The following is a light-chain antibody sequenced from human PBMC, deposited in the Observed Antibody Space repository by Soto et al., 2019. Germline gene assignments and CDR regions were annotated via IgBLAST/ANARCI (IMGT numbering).Light chain of an antibody. Sequence: IQLTQSPSSLSASVGDRVTITCRASQDIAIYLAWYQQKPGEAPKLLIYAASTLYGGVPSRFSGSGSGTEFTLTISSLQPDDFGTYYCQEYNSYWTFGQGTKGDIK. CDR1: QDIAIY. CDR3: QEYNSYWT. J-gene: IGKJ1*01. V-gene: IGKV1-9*01. CDR2: AAS.